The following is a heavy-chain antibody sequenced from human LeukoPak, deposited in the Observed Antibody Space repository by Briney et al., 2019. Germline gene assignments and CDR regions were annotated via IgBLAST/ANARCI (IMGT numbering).Heavy chain of an antibody. CDR3: AKGYCSGGSCWDAFDI. J-gene: IGHJ3*02. CDR2: ISGSGGST. V-gene: IGHV3-23*01. CDR1: GFTFSSYA. Sequence: GGSLRLSCAASGFTFSSYAMSWVRQAPGKGLEWVSAISGSGGSTYYADSVKGRFTISRDNSKNTPYLQMNSLRAEDTAVYYCAKGYCSGGSCWDAFDIWGQGTMVTVSS. D-gene: IGHD2-15*01.